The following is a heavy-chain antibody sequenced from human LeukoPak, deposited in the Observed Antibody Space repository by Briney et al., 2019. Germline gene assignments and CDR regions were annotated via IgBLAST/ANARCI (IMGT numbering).Heavy chain of an antibody. D-gene: IGHD6-13*01. CDR1: GYTFSSYA. CDR2: ISYDGSNK. J-gene: IGHJ4*02. Sequence: GGSLRLSCADSGYTFSSYAMHWVRQAPGKGLEWVAVISYDGSNKYYADSVKGRFTISRDNSKNTLYLQMNSLRAEDTAVYYCAGSSSWYRGYFDHWGQGTLVTVSS. CDR3: AGSSSWYRGYFDH. V-gene: IGHV3-30*04.